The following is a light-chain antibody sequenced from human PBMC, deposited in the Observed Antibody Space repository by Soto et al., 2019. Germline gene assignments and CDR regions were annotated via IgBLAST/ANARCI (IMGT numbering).Light chain of an antibody. Sequence: DIQMTQSPSSLSASVGDTVTITCRASQGLSSSLAWYQQKAGKVPDLLIYAASTLPSGVPSHFSGSGSGTDFTLTISSLQPEDVATYYCQEYHSPPFTFGPGTRVEIK. J-gene: IGKJ3*01. CDR1: QGLSSS. CDR3: QEYHSPPFT. CDR2: AAS. V-gene: IGKV1-27*01.